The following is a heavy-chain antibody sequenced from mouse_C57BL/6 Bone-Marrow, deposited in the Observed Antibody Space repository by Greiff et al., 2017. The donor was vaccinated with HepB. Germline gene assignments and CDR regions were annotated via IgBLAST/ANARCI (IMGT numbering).Heavy chain of an antibody. CDR1: GYAFSSYW. V-gene: IGHV1-80*01. J-gene: IGHJ4*01. D-gene: IGHD2-4*01. Sequence: QVQLQQSGAELVKPGASVKISCKASGYAFSSYWMNWVKQRPGKGLEWIGQIYPGDGDTNYKGKFKGKATLTADKSSSTAYMQLSSLTSEDSAVYVCARGGDDDDGDLFYAMDYWGQGTSVTVSS. CDR3: ARGGDDDDGDLFYAMDY. CDR2: IYPGDGDT.